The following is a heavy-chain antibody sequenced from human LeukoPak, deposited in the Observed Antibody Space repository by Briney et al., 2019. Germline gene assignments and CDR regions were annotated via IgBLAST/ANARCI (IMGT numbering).Heavy chain of an antibody. Sequence: GGSLRLSCVVSGFTVSGDYISWFRQAPGKGLEWVSVLYYGVSTFYKDSVRGRFTTSGDKFKNTVYLQMNSLRAEDTAVYYCARGRQNYGDYPYWGQGTLVTVSS. V-gene: IGHV3-53*01. CDR2: LYYGVST. CDR1: GFTVSGDY. J-gene: IGHJ4*02. D-gene: IGHD4-17*01. CDR3: ARGRQNYGDYPY.